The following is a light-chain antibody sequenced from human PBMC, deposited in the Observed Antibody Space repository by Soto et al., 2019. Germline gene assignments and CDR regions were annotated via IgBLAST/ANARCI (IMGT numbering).Light chain of an antibody. Sequence: EIISAQPLRTRASTAEERATLSCRASQSVTSYLAWYQQKPGQAPRLLIYGASTRATGIPDRFRGSGSGSLLSHTISDLYPEGFAVYFGRVIARTLPIISGQGTRLEIK. CDR1: QSVTSY. CDR2: GAS. CDR3: RVIARTLPII. J-gene: IGKJ5*01. V-gene: IGKV3-20*01.